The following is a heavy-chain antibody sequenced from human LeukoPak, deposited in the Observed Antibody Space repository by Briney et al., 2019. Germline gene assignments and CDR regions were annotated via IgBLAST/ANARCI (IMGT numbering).Heavy chain of an antibody. V-gene: IGHV3-30*18. CDR1: GFSISGYW. J-gene: IGHJ4*02. CDR3: AKDRGYGEHEPFES. CDR2: SAHDEVGK. Sequence: QTGGSLRLSCAASGFSISGYWMSWVRQAPGKGLEWVAVSAHDEVGKQFADSVKGRFTLSRDNSRDSVHLQMNRLRDEDTAVYYCAKDRGYGEHEPFESWGQGSLVTVSS. D-gene: IGHD4/OR15-4a*01.